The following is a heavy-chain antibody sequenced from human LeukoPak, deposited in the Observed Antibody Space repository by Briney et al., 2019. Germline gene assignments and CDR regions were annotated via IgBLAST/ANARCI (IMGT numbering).Heavy chain of an antibody. CDR2: ISSSGGST. CDR3: AKDMLTMVRGISDY. Sequence: PGGSLRLSCAASGFTFSSYGMSWVRQAPGKGLEWVSVISSSGGSTSYADAVKGRFTISRDNSKNTLYLQMNSLRAEDTAVYYCAKDMLTMVRGISDYWGQGTLVTVSS. CDR1: GFTFSSYG. J-gene: IGHJ4*02. D-gene: IGHD3-10*01. V-gene: IGHV3-23*01.